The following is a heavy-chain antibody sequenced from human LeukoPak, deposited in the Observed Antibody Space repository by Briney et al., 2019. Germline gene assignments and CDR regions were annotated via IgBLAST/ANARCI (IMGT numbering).Heavy chain of an antibody. CDR3: ARDGGAGYCSGGSCYSDYNWFDP. J-gene: IGHJ5*02. CDR1: GYTFTSYA. D-gene: IGHD2-15*01. V-gene: IGHV1-3*03. Sequence: ASVKVSCKASGYTFTSYAMHWVRQAPGQRLEWMGWINAGNGNTKYSQEFQGRVTITRDTSASTAYMELSSLRSEDMAVYYCARDGGAGYCSGGSCYSDYNWFDPWGQGTLVTVSS. CDR2: INAGNGNT.